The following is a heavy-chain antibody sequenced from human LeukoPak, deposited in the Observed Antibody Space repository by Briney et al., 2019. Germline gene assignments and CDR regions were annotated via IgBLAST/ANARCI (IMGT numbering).Heavy chain of an antibody. J-gene: IGHJ4*02. D-gene: IGHD2-2*02. CDR2: ISGSGGST. CDR3: AKDIVVVPAAIDDSFDH. CDR1: GFTFSSYA. V-gene: IGHV3-23*01. Sequence: GGSLRLSCAASGFTFSSYAMSWVRQAPGKGLEWVSAISGSGGSTYYADSVKGRFTISRDNSRNTLYLQMNSLRAEDTAVYSCAKDIVVVPAAIDDSFDHWGQGTLVTVSS.